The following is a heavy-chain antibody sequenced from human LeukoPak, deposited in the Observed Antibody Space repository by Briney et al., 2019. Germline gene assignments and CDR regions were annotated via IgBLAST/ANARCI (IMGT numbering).Heavy chain of an antibody. CDR3: AKGGTGTTDWFDP. Sequence: PGGSLRLSCAASGFTFSNFAMSWVRQAPGKGLEWVSTIRSGSATTYYADSVKGRFTISRDNSKNTLYLQMNSLRAGDTAVYYCAKGGTGTTDWFDPWGQGTLVTVSS. D-gene: IGHD1-7*01. CDR1: GFTFSNFA. V-gene: IGHV3-23*01. CDR2: IRSGSATT. J-gene: IGHJ5*02.